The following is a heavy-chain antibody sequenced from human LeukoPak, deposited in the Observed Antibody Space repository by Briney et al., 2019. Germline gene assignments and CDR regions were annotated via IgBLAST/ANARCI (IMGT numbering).Heavy chain of an antibody. Sequence: GGSLRLSCVASGFKFHIYAMNRVRQAPGKGLEWVSVLYSDGNTKYADSVQGRFTISRDNSKNTLYLEMNSLSPDDTAVYYCARGVEPLAANTLAYWGQGTLVTVSS. CDR1: GFKFHIYA. CDR2: LYSDGNT. J-gene: IGHJ4*02. D-gene: IGHD1-14*01. V-gene: IGHV3-23*03. CDR3: ARGVEPLAANTLAY.